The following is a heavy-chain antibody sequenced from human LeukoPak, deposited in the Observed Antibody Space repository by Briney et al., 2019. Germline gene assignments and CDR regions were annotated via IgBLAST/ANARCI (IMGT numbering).Heavy chain of an antibody. CDR2: VSASGAST. V-gene: IGHV3-23*01. D-gene: IGHD1-1*01. J-gene: IGHJ4*02. CDR3: AKAGSRQLEDY. Sequence: SGGPLRLSCAASGFAFSDYAMSWVRQAPGKGLEWVSAVSASGASTYYADSVEGRFSISRENSKRTLYLQMNSLRAEDTAIYYCAKAGSRQLEDYWGQGTLVTISS. CDR1: GFAFSDYA.